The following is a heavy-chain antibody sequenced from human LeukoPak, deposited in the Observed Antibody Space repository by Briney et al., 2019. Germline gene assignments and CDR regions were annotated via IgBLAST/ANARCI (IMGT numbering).Heavy chain of an antibody. Sequence: GASVKVSCKASGYSFTNYYMHWVRQATGQGLEWMGWMNPNSGNTGYAQKFQGRVTITRNTSISTAYMELSSLRSEDTAVYYCARGVREWGQGTLVTVSS. J-gene: IGHJ4*02. CDR1: GYSFTNYY. V-gene: IGHV1-8*03. CDR3: ARGVRE. CDR2: MNPNSGNT.